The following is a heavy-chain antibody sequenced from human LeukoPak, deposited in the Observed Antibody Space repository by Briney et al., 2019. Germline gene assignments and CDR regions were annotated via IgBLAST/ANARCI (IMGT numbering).Heavy chain of an antibody. V-gene: IGHV4-59*10. D-gene: IGHD3-10*01. CDR2: IYTSGST. CDR1: GGSFSGYY. Sequence: KASETLSLTCAVYGGSFSGYYWSWIRQPAGKGLEWIGRIYTSGSTNYNPSLKSRVTISVDTSKNQFSLKLSSVTAADTAVYYCARAPYYYGSGSYRWFDPWGQGTLVTVSS. CDR3: ARAPYYYGSGSYRWFDP. J-gene: IGHJ5*02.